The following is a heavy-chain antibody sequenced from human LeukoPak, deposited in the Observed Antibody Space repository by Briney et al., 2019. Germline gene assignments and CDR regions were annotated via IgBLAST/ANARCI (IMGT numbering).Heavy chain of an antibody. CDR1: VGTFSSYA. Sequence: ASVKVSCKASVGTFSSYAISWVRQAPGQGLEWRGGIIPIFGTANYAQKFQGRVTITADESTSTAYMELSSLRSEDTDVYYCARSRGSGYYYMDVWGKGTTVTVSS. CDR3: ARSRGSGYYYMDV. J-gene: IGHJ6*03. V-gene: IGHV1-69*13. D-gene: IGHD2-2*01. CDR2: IIPIFGTA.